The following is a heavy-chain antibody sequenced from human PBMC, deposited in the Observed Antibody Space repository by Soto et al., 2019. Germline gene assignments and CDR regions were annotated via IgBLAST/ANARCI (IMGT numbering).Heavy chain of an antibody. Sequence: EVQLLESGGGLVQPGGSLRLSCAASGFTFSSYAMSWVRQAPGKGLEWVSAISGSGGSTYYADSVKGRFTISRDKSKNTLYLQMNSLRAEDTAVYYWGTLEWLLSAVDYWGQGTLATVSS. CDR2: ISGSGGST. D-gene: IGHD3-3*01. CDR1: GFTFSSYA. J-gene: IGHJ4*02. CDR3: GTLEWLLSAVDY. V-gene: IGHV3-23*01.